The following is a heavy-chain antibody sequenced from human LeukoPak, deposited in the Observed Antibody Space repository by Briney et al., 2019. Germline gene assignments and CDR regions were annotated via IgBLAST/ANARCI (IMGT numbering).Heavy chain of an antibody. V-gene: IGHV1-2*02. D-gene: IGHD3-10*01. CDR1: GYTFTGYY. CDR3: ARDLDGSAYLDY. CDR2: INPDSGGT. J-gene: IGHJ4*02. Sequence: ASVKVSCKASGYTFTGYYMHWVRQAPGQGLEWMGWINPDSGGTNYAQKFQGRVTMTRDTSISTAYMELSRLRSDDTAVYYCARDLDGSAYLDYWGQGTLVTVSS.